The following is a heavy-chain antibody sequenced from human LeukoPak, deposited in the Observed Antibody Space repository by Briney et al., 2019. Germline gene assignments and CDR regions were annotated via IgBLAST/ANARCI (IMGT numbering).Heavy chain of an antibody. CDR2: IYYNLLT. V-gene: IGHV4-39*07. J-gene: IGHJ1*01. D-gene: IGHD5-24*01. CDR1: GDTIDTRHFY. CDR3: AKGGDAYKVGNY. Sequence: SETLSLTCIVSGDTIDTRHFYWTWIRQPPGKGLEWIGSIYYNLLTSYNPSLLSRGTISVDTSKNQFSLRLTSVTAADTAMYYCAKGGDAYKVGNYWGPGTMVTVSS.